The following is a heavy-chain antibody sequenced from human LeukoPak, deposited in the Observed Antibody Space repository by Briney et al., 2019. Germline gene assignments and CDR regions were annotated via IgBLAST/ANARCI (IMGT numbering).Heavy chain of an antibody. Sequence: GGSLRLSCAASGFTFSSYGMHWVRQAPGKGLEWVAVISYDGSNKYYADSVKGRFTISRDNSKNTLYLQMNSLRAEDTAVYYCARDGEYGDYYFDYWGQGTLVTVSS. D-gene: IGHD4-17*01. CDR1: GFTFSSYG. V-gene: IGHV3-30*03. CDR2: ISYDGSNK. J-gene: IGHJ4*02. CDR3: ARDGEYGDYYFDY.